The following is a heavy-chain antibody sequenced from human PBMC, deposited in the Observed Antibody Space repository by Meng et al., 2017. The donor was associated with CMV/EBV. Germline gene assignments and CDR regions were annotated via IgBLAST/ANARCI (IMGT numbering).Heavy chain of an antibody. CDR3: ARGSRLRFLEWLLYGRGYFDY. Sequence: SETLSLTCAVYGGSFSGYYWSWIRQPPGKGLEWIGEINHSGSTNYNPSLKSRVTISVDTSKNQFSLKLSSVTAADTAVYYCARGSRLRFLEWLLYGRGYFDYWGQGTLVTVS. V-gene: IGHV4-34*01. D-gene: IGHD3-3*01. CDR1: GGSFSGYY. J-gene: IGHJ4*02. CDR2: INHSGST.